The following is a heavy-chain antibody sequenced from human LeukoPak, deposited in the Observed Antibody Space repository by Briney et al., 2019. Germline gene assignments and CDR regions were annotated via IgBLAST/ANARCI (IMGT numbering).Heavy chain of an antibody. CDR3: ARAAMVRGVIPGGLS. V-gene: IGHV4-59*01. J-gene: IGHJ4*02. D-gene: IGHD3-10*01. Sequence: SETLSLTCTVSGGSISSYYWSWIRQPPGKGLEWIGYIYYSGSTNYNPSLKSRVTISVDTSKNQFSLKLSSVTAADTAVYYCARAAMVRGVIPGGLSWGQGTLVTVPS. CDR1: GGSISSYY. CDR2: IYYSGST.